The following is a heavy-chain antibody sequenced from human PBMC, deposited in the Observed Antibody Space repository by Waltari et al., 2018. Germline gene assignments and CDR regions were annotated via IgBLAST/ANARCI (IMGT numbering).Heavy chain of an antibody. J-gene: IGHJ4*02. CDR2: ISSSSSYI. V-gene: IGHV3-21*01. CDR1: GFTFSSYS. D-gene: IGHD1-26*01. CDR3: ARAYSGSYWGFDY. Sequence: EVQLVESGGGLVKPGGSLRLSCAASGFTFSSYSMNWVRQAPGKGLEWVSSISSSSSYIYYADSVKGRFTISRDNAKNSLYLQMNSLRAEDTAVYYCARAYSGSYWGFDYWGQGTLVTVSS.